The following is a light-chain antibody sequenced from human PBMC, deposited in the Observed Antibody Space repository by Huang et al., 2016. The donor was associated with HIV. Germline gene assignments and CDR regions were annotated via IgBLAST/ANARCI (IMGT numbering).Light chain of an antibody. J-gene: IGKJ5*01. CDR3: QQYDTYPHT. CDR1: QDISNY. CDR2: AAS. V-gene: IGKV1-8*01. Sequence: AIRITQSPSSLSASTGDRVTITCRASQDISNYLAWYQQKPGEAPKLLSFAASTLQSGVPSRFSGGGSGTDFTLTINCLQSEDLATYFCQQYDTYPHTFGQGTRVEMK.